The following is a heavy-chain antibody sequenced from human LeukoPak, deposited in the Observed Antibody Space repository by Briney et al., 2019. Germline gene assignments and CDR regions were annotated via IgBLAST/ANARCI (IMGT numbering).Heavy chain of an antibody. CDR1: GYTFTGYY. Sequence: GASVKVSCKASGYTFTGYYMHWVRQAPGQGLEWMGRINPNSGGTNYAQKFQGRVTMTRDTSISTAYMELSRLRSDDTAVYYCARGSFYGDYVYYFDYWGQGTLVTVSS. CDR2: INPNSGGT. J-gene: IGHJ4*02. D-gene: IGHD4-17*01. CDR3: ARGSFYGDYVYYFDY. V-gene: IGHV1-2*06.